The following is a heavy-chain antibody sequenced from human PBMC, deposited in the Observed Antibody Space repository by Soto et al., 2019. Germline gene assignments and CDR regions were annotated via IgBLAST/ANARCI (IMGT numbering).Heavy chain of an antibody. CDR3: AKGWQVRGGQFDY. J-gene: IGHJ4*02. CDR1: GFTFSSYV. CDR2: ISDSGGTT. Sequence: EVQLLESGGNLVQPGGSLRLSCVASGFTFSSYVMSWVRQAPGKGLEWVSGISDSGGTTYSADFVKGRFTISRDNSKNTLYLQMNSLRAEDTAVYYCAKGWQVRGGQFDYWGQGTLGSVAA. D-gene: IGHD6-19*01. V-gene: IGHV3-23*01.